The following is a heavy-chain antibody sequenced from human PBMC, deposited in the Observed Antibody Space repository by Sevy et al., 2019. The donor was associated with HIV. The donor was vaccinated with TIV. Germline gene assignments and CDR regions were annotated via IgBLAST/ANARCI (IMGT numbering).Heavy chain of an antibody. V-gene: IGHV4-31*03. CDR1: GGSINNGGYY. Sequence: SETLSLTCTISGGSINNGGYYWTWIRQFPGKGLEWIGYIFTSGSTDSNPSLMSRVDISLDSFQRHFTLNLRSVTAADTAVYYCAKGRARGNSWLDSWGQGILVTVSS. J-gene: IGHJ5*01. CDR3: AKGRARGNSWLDS. D-gene: IGHD3-16*01. CDR2: IFTSGST.